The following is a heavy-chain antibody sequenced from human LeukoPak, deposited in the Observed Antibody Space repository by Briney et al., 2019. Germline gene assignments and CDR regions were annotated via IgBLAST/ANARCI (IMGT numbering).Heavy chain of an antibody. Sequence: PSETLSLTCTVSGGSISSYYWSWIRQPPGKGLEWIGYIYYSGSTNYNPSLKSQVTISVDTSKNQFSLKLSSVTAADTAVYYCARVHESIDYWGQGTLVTVSS. D-gene: IGHD6-6*01. J-gene: IGHJ4*02. CDR3: ARVHESIDY. CDR2: IYYSGST. V-gene: IGHV4-59*01. CDR1: GGSISSYY.